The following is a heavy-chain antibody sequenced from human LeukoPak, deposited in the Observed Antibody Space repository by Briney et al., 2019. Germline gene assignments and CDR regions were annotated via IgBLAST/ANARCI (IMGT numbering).Heavy chain of an antibody. J-gene: IGHJ4*02. V-gene: IGHV3-15*07. D-gene: IGHD1-26*01. CDR3: VTDANRILGARGTGY. CDR1: GFTFSAYA. CDR2: IKNKHEHQAT. Sequence: GRPLRLSCAASGFTFSAYAMHWVRQAPGKGLEWVGLIKNKHEHQATDYAAPVRERFIITRDDSSSTLFLQMNSLKTEDTAVYYCVTDANRILGARGTGYWGQGILVTVSS.